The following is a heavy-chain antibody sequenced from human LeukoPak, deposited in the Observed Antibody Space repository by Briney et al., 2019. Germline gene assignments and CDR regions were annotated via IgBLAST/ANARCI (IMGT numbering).Heavy chain of an antibody. CDR2: ISSSSSSM. Sequence: GGSLRLSCAASGFTFITFGFNWVRQAPGKGLEWVSFISSSSSSMNYADSVKGRSTISRDNAKKSLYLQMNSLRAEDSAVYYCARGNDLLTGYSDYWGQGTLVTVSS. V-gene: IGHV3-21*01. CDR3: ARGNDLLTGYSDY. D-gene: IGHD3-9*01. J-gene: IGHJ4*02. CDR1: GFTFITFG.